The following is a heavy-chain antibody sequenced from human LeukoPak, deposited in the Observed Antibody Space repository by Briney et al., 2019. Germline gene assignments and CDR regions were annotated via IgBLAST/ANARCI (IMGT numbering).Heavy chain of an antibody. Sequence: PGGSLRLSCAASGFTFSSYGMHWVRQAPGKGLEWVAFIRYDGSNKYYADSVKGRFTISRDNSKNTLYLQMNSLRAEDTAVYYCAKEAPGYSSGWPLFDYWGQGTLVTVSS. V-gene: IGHV3-30*02. D-gene: IGHD6-19*01. CDR3: AKEAPGYSSGWPLFDY. CDR2: IRYDGSNK. J-gene: IGHJ4*02. CDR1: GFTFSSYG.